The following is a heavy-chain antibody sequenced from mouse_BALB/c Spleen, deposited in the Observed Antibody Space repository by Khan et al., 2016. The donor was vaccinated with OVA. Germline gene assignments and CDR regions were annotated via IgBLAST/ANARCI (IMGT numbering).Heavy chain of an antibody. CDR3: SRWPRVY. V-gene: IGHV14-3*02. CDR1: GFNIKDTY. J-gene: IGHJ2*01. CDR2: IDPANGNT. Sequence: VQLQQPGAELVKPGASVKLSCTASGFNIKDTYMHWVKQRPEQGLEWIGRIDPANGNTEFDPKFQGKATITADTSSNTASLQLSILTSDDTAVYYCSRWPRVYWGKGTTLTVAA.